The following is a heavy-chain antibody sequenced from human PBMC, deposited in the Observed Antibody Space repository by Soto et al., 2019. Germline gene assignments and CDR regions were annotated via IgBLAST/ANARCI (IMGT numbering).Heavy chain of an antibody. CDR1: GLTFSSYA. Sequence: QVQLVESGGGVVQPGRSLRLSCAASGLTFSSYAMHWVRQAPGKGLEWVAVISYDGSNKYYADSVKGRFTISRDNSKNTLYLQMNSLRAEDTAVYYCASEEYYYDSSGHEMPTDIWGQGTMVTVSS. CDR3: ASEEYYYDSSGHEMPTDI. J-gene: IGHJ3*02. D-gene: IGHD3-22*01. V-gene: IGHV3-30-3*01. CDR2: ISYDGSNK.